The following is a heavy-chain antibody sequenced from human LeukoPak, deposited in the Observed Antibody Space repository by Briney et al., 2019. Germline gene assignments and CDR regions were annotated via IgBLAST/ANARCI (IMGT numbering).Heavy chain of an antibody. V-gene: IGHV4-34*01. J-gene: IGHJ4*02. CDR1: GGSFSGYY. CDR2: INHSGST. D-gene: IGHD2-2*01. Sequence: SETLSFTCAVYGGSFSGYYWSWIRQPPGKGLEWIGEINHSGSTNYNPSLKSRVTISVDTSKNQFSLKLSSVTAADTAVYYCARAPLVVPAAYRLRYFDYWGQGTLVTVSS. CDR3: ARAPLVVPAAYRLRYFDY.